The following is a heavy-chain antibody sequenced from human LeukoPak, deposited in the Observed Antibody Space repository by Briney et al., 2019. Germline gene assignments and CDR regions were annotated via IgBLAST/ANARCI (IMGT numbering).Heavy chain of an antibody. CDR1: GYTFTSHG. J-gene: IGHJ3*02. CDR3: ARAGTTVVTSGSHDAFDI. Sequence: ASVKVSCKASGYTFTSHGISWVRQAPGQGLEWVGWISTYNGNTNYAQKLQGRVSMTTDTSTSTAYMDLRSLRSDDTAVYYCARAGTTVVTSGSHDAFDIWGQGTMVTVSS. V-gene: IGHV1-18*01. CDR2: ISTYNGNT. D-gene: IGHD4-23*01.